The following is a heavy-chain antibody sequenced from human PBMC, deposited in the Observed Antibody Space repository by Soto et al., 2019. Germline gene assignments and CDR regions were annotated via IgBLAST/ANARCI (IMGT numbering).Heavy chain of an antibody. J-gene: IGHJ4*02. CDR2: INAGNGNT. CDR3: ACPYSSPMFDS. D-gene: IGHD6-13*01. CDR1: GYTFTSYA. V-gene: IGHV1-3*01. Sequence: ASVKVSCKASGYTFTSYAMHWVRQAPGQRLEWMGWINAGNGNTKYSQKFQGRVTITRDTSASTAYMELNSLRIEDTAMYYCACPYSSPMFDSWGQGTLVTVSS.